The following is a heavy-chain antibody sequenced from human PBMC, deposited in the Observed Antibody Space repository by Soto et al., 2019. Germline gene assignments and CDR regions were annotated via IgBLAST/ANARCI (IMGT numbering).Heavy chain of an antibody. CDR3: ERVFPDGGVELGVVRGSWDT. Sequence: QVQLVQSGAEVKAPGSAVKVSCKAPADSFSSYGISWVRQAPGQGLEWMGGIIPIFGTTNYAEKFQGRVTITADESTNTAYMELSSLRSEDTALYYCERVFPDGGVELGVVRGSWDTWGRGTLVTVSS. V-gene: IGHV1-69*01. CDR1: ADSFSSYG. CDR2: IIPIFGTT. D-gene: IGHD1-7*01. J-gene: IGHJ5*02.